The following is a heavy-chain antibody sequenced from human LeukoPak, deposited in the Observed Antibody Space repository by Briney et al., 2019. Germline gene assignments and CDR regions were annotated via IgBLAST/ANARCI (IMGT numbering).Heavy chain of an antibody. V-gene: IGHV3-7*01. Sequence: GGSLRLSCAASGFTFSSYWMSRVRQAPGKGLEWVANIKQDGSEKYYVDSVKGRFTISRDNAKNSLYLQMNSLRAEDTAVYYCVRDAIQLWFAYWGQGTLVTVSS. CDR1: GFTFSSYW. CDR2: IKQDGSEK. D-gene: IGHD5-18*01. CDR3: VRDAIQLWFAY. J-gene: IGHJ4*02.